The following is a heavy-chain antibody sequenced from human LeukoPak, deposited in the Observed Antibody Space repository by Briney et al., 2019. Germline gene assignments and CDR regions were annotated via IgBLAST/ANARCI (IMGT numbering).Heavy chain of an antibody. CDR1: GYIFTSYD. V-gene: IGHV1-46*01. Sequence: GASVKVSCKASGYIFTSYDMHWVRQAPGQGLEWMGITNPSGGSTSYAQKFQGRLTMTRDTSTTTVYMELSSLRSEDTAFYYCAKVGGHFGDYGYWGQGTLVSVSS. J-gene: IGHJ4*02. CDR3: AKVGGHFGDYGY. D-gene: IGHD4-17*01. CDR2: TNPSGGST.